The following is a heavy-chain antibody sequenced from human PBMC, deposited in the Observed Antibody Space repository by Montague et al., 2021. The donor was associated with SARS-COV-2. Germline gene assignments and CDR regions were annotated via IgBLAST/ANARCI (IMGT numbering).Heavy chain of an antibody. CDR2: IYYSGST. J-gene: IGHJ6*02. CDR1: GGSISSGDYY. Sequence: TLSLTCTVSGGSISSGDYYWSWIRQPPGKGLEWIGYIYYSGSTYYNPSLKSRVTISVDTSKNQFSLKLSSVTAADTAVYYCARELGNYYDSSGYYWPYHYYGMDAWGQGTTVTVSS. CDR3: ARELGNYYDSSGYYWPYHYYGMDA. D-gene: IGHD3-22*01. V-gene: IGHV4-30-4*01.